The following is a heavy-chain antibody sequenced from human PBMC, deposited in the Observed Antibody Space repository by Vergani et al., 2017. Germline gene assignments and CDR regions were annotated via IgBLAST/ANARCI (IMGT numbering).Heavy chain of an antibody. CDR3: ARVMYRDEASTGYRREGMDI. J-gene: IGHJ6*02. V-gene: IGHV4-34*01. CDR2: INHSGST. CDR1: GGSFSGYY. Sequence: QVQLQQWGAGLLKPSETLSLTCAVYGGSFSGYYWSWIRQPPGKGLEWIGEINHSGSTNYNPSLKSRVTISVDTSKNQFSLKLRSVTAEDTAVYFCARVMYRDEASTGYRREGMDIWGQGTTVTISS. D-gene: IGHD3-9*01.